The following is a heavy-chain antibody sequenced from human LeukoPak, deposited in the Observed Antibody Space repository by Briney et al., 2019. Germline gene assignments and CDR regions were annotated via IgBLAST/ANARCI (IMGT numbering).Heavy chain of an antibody. CDR2: VRYDGASE. V-gene: IGHV3-30*02. D-gene: IGHD2-15*01. J-gene: IGHJ6*03. Sequence: GGSLRLSCAASGFTFSSYAMHWVRQAPGKGLEWVAFVRYDGASEYHADSVKGRFTISRDNSKNTLYLQMNSLRAEDTAVYYCAKDAMYCSGGSCYSQGYYYYYYMDVWGKGTTVTVSS. CDR3: AKDAMYCSGGSCYSQGYYYYYYMDV. CDR1: GFTFSSYA.